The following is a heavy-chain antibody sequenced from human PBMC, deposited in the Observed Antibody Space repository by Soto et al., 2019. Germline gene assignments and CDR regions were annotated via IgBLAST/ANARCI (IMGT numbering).Heavy chain of an antibody. Sequence: GGSLRHSCAASGFTFIGYGFHWVRQAPGKGLEWVAVIWYDGSKKYYADSVKGRFTISRDNSENTVYLQMDSLRAEDTAVYYCARDTDTSSHYSRFDPWGQGTLVTVSS. V-gene: IGHV3-33*01. CDR1: GFTFIGYG. CDR2: IWYDGSKK. D-gene: IGHD3-22*01. J-gene: IGHJ5*02. CDR3: ARDTDTSSHYSRFDP.